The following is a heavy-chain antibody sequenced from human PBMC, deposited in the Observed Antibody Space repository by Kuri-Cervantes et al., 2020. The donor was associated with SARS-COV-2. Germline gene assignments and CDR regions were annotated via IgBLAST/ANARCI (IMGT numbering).Heavy chain of an antibody. Sequence: SQTLSLTCAVYGGSFSGYYWSWIRQPPGKGLEWIGEINHSGCTNYNPSLKSRVTISVDTSKNQFSLKLSYVTAADTAVYYCERGRREGVFDYWGQGTLVTVSS. J-gene: IGHJ4*02. CDR1: GGSFSGYY. CDR2: INHSGCT. V-gene: IGHV4-34*01. CDR3: ERGRREGVFDY. D-gene: IGHD1-26*01.